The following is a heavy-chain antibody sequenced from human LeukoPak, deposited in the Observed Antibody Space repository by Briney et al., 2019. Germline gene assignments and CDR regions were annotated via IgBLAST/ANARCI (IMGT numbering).Heavy chain of an antibody. Sequence: SQTLSLTCTVSGGSISSGSYYWSWIRQPAGKGLEWIGRIYTSGSTNYNPSLKSRVTISVDTSKNQFSLKLSTVTAADTAVYYCARGDYDYVWGSFLSLDVWGQGTTVTVSS. CDR3: ARGDYDYVWGSFLSLDV. V-gene: IGHV4-61*02. CDR2: IYTSGST. J-gene: IGHJ6*02. CDR1: GGSISSGSYY. D-gene: IGHD3-16*01.